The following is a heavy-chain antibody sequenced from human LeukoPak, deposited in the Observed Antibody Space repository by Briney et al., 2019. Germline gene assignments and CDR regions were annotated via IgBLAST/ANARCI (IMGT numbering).Heavy chain of an antibody. CDR2: IIPNSGGT. CDR1: GYIFTGYY. Sequence: ASVKVSCKASGYIFTGYYMHWVRQAPGQGLEWMGWIIPNSGGTSYAQKFQGRVTMTRDTSITTAYMELSRLRSDDTAVYYCARGAYPSAWFDPWGQGTLVTVSS. V-gene: IGHV1-2*02. D-gene: IGHD6-25*01. J-gene: IGHJ5*02. CDR3: ARGAYPSAWFDP.